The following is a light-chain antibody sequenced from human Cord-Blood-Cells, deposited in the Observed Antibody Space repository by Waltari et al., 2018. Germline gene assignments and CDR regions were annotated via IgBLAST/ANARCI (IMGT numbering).Light chain of an antibody. Sequence: QSALTQPVSVSGSPGQSITISCTGTSSDDGSYNLVSWYQQHPGKAPKLMIYEGSKRPSGVSNRFSGSKSGNTASLTISGLQAEDEADYYCCSYAGSSTYVFGTGTKVTVL. J-gene: IGLJ1*01. CDR3: CSYAGSSTYV. CDR1: SSDDGSYNL. CDR2: EGS. V-gene: IGLV2-23*01.